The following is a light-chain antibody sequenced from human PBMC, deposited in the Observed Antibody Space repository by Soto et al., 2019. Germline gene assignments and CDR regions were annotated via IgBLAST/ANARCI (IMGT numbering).Light chain of an antibody. Sequence: DIQMTQSPSSLSASVGDRVTITCRASQSISSYLNWYQQKPGKAPKLLIYAASSLQSGVPSRFSGSGSGTDFTLTISSLQPEDFATYYWQQSYSTPWTFGQGTKVYIK. V-gene: IGKV1-39*01. CDR1: QSISSY. CDR2: AAS. CDR3: QQSYSTPWT. J-gene: IGKJ1*01.